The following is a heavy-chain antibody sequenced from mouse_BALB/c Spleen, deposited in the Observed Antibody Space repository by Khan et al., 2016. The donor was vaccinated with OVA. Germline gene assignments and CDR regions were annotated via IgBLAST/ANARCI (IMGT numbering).Heavy chain of an antibody. V-gene: IGHV3-2*02. D-gene: IGHD2-3*01. CDR2: ISSSGST. J-gene: IGHJ4*01. CDR1: GYSITSDYA. CDR3: AYDGARDNYAMDY. Sequence: VQLKESGPGLVKPSQSLSLTCTVTGYSITSDYAWNWIRQFPGNKLEWMGYISSSGSTNYNPALKSRISITRDTSKNQFFLQLNSVTTEDTATYYCAYDGARDNYAMDYWGQGTSVTVSS.